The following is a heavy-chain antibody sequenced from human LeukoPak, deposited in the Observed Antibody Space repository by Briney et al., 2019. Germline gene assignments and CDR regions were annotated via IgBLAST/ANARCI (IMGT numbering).Heavy chain of an antibody. CDR3: ARGEQWLVFEDPKNWCDP. Sequence: ASVKVSCKASGYTFTDYYIHWVRQAPGQGLEWMGWITPNTGGTNYAQTFQGRVTMTRDTSITTVYMELRRLRSDDTAVYYCARGEQWLVFEDPKNWCDPWGQGTLVTVSS. CDR2: ITPNTGGT. V-gene: IGHV1-2*02. J-gene: IGHJ5*02. CDR1: GYTFTDYY. D-gene: IGHD6-19*01.